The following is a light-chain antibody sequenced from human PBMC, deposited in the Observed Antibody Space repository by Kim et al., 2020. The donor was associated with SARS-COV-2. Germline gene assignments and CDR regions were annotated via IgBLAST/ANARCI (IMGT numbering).Light chain of an antibody. V-gene: IGLV2-23*02. Sequence: QSVLTQPASVSGSPGQSITISCTGTSSDVGSYKLVSWYQQHPGKAPKLMIYEVSKRPSGVSHRFSGSKSGNTASLTISGLQAEDEADYFCCSYAGSSTYVFGTGTKVTVL. CDR3: CSYAGSSTYV. CDR2: EVS. CDR1: SSDVGSYKL. J-gene: IGLJ1*01.